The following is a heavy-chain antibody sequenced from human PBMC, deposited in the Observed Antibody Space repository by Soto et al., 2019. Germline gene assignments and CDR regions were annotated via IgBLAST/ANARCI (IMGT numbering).Heavy chain of an antibody. Sequence: QVQLVQSGAEVKKPGSSVKVSCKASGGTFSSYASSWVRQAPGQGLEWMGGIIPIFGTANYAQKFQGRVTITADESTSTAYMELSSLRSEDTAVYYCARERIGTMIVVVTSGFDLWGRGTLVTVSS. CDR3: ARERIGTMIVVVTSGFDL. CDR2: IIPIFGTA. J-gene: IGHJ2*01. V-gene: IGHV1-69*12. D-gene: IGHD3-22*01. CDR1: GGTFSSYA.